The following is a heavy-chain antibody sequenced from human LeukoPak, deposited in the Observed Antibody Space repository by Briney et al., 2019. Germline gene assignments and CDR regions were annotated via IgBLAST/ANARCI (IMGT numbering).Heavy chain of an antibody. J-gene: IGHJ4*02. CDR1: GGSFSGYY. CDR3: ARGRDLFMVRGVN. Sequence: YETLSLTCAVYGGSFSGYYWNWIRQPPDKGLEWIGQIDHSGSTNYNPSLKSRVTISVDTSKNQFSLKLSSVTAADTAVYYCARGRDLFMVRGVNCGQGSLVTVSS. D-gene: IGHD3-10*01. V-gene: IGHV4-34*01. CDR2: IDHSGST.